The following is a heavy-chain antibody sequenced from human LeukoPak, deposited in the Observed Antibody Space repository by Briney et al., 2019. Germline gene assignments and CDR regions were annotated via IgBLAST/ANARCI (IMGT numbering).Heavy chain of an antibody. Sequence: ASVKVSCKASGYTFTNYDISWVRQAPGQGLEWMGWISAYNGNTNYAQRLQGRVTMTTDTSTSTAYMDLRSLRSDDTAVYYCARLQANWGWEADYWGQGTLVTVSS. D-gene: IGHD7-27*01. CDR3: ARLQANWGWEADY. V-gene: IGHV1-18*01. CDR1: GYTFTNYD. J-gene: IGHJ4*02. CDR2: ISAYNGNT.